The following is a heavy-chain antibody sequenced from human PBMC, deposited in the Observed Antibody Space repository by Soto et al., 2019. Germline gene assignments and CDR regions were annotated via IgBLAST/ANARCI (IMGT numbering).Heavy chain of an antibody. Sequence: GSLRLSCAASGFTFSSYGMHWVRQAPGKGLEWVAVISYDGSNKYYADSVKGRFTISRDNSKNTLYLQMNSLRAEDTAVYYCAKDLLLVGIPDYYYGMYVWGQGT. V-gene: IGHV3-30*18. J-gene: IGHJ6*02. CDR3: AKDLLLVGIPDYYYGMYV. D-gene: IGHD1-20*01. CDR1: GFTFSSYG. CDR2: ISYDGSNK.